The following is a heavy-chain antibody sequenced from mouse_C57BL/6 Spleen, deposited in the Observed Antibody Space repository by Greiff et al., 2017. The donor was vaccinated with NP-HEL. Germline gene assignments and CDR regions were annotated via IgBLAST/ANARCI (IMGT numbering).Heavy chain of an antibody. D-gene: IGHD2-4*01. CDR3: AREYDYDYAMDY. J-gene: IGHJ4*01. CDR2: ISYDGSN. CDR1: GYSITSGYY. Sequence: VQLKESGPGLVKPSQSLSLTCSVTGYSITSGYYWNWIRQFPGNKLEWMGYISYDGSNNYNPSLKNRISITRDTSKNQFFLKLNSVTTEDTATYYCAREYDYDYAMDYWGQGTSVTVSS. V-gene: IGHV3-6*01.